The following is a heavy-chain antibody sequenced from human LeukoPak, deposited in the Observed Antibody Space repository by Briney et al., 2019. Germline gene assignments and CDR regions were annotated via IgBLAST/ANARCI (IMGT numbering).Heavy chain of an antibody. CDR2: IWYDGSNK. CDR1: GFTFSSYG. Sequence: GGSLRLSCAASGFTFSSYGMHWVRQAPGKGLEWVAVIWYDGSNKYYADSVKGRFTISRDNSKNTLYLQMNSLRAEDTAVYYCARALSGDLDHYDSSGYYNLFDYWGQGTLVTVSS. D-gene: IGHD3-22*01. CDR3: ARALSGDLDHYDSSGYYNLFDY. V-gene: IGHV3-33*01. J-gene: IGHJ4*02.